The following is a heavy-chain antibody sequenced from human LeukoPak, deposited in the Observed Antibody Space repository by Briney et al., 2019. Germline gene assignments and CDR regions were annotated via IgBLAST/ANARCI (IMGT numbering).Heavy chain of an antibody. V-gene: IGHV3-7*01. J-gene: IGHJ4*02. Sequence: GGSLRLSCAASGLKFSNYWLTWVRQAPGKGLEWVANIKQDGSEQYYVDSVKGRFTISRDNAKNSLYLQMNSLRAEDTAVYYCARDRGGSYSAIDYWGQETLVTVSS. CDR2: IKQDGSEQ. CDR1: GLKFSNYW. D-gene: IGHD1-26*01. CDR3: ARDRGGSYSAIDY.